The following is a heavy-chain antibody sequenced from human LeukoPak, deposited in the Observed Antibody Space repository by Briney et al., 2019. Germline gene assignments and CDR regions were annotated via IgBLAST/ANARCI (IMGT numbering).Heavy chain of an antibody. V-gene: IGHV4-59*01. CDR1: GGSISSYY. Sequence: PSETLSLTCTVSGGSISSYYWSWIRQPPGKGLEWIGYIYYSGSTNYNPSLKSRVTISVDTSKNQFSLKLSSVTAADTAVYYCARVYRGSSSWQRHFDYWGQGTLVTVSS. J-gene: IGHJ4*02. D-gene: IGHD6-13*01. CDR2: IYYSGST. CDR3: ARVYRGSSSWQRHFDY.